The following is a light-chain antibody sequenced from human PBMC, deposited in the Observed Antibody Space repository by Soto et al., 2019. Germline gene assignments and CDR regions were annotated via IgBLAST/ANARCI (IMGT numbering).Light chain of an antibody. J-gene: IGKJ3*01. Sequence: EIVMTQSPATLSVSPGDRATLSCRASQSVSTKLAWYRHKPGQAPRLLIYGASTRATGIPARFSGSGSGTEFTLTITSLQSEDFAVYYCLQYKNWPHFTFGPGTTVDIK. V-gene: IGKV3-15*01. CDR3: LQYKNWPHFT. CDR1: QSVSTK. CDR2: GAS.